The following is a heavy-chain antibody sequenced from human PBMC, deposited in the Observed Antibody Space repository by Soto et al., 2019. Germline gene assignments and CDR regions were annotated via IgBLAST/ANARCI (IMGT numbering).Heavy chain of an antibody. CDR1: GFTVSSNY. D-gene: IGHD3-10*01. CDR2: IYSGGST. Sequence: GGSLRLSCAASGFTVSSNYMSWVRQAPGKGLEWVSVIYSGGSTYYADSVKGRFTISRDNSKNTLYLQMNSLRAEDTAVYYCARDKPPVLPRMVRGPFDYWGQGTLVTVSS. V-gene: IGHV3-66*01. CDR3: ARDKPPVLPRMVRGPFDY. J-gene: IGHJ4*02.